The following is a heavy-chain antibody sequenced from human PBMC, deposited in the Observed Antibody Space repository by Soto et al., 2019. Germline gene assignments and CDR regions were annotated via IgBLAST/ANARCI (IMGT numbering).Heavy chain of an antibody. D-gene: IGHD3-10*01. CDR3: ARLRYYGSGSYSNWFDP. J-gene: IGHJ5*02. V-gene: IGHV4-31*03. Sequence: SETLSLTCTVSGGSISSGGYYWSWIRQHPGKGLEWIGYIYYSGSTYYNPSLKSRVTISVDTSKKQFSLKLSSVTAADTAVYYGARLRYYGSGSYSNWFDPWGQGTLVTVSS. CDR2: IYYSGST. CDR1: GGSISSGGYY.